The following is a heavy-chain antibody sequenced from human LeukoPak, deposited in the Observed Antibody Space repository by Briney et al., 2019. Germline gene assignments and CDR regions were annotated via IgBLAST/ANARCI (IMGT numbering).Heavy chain of an antibody. CDR2: IIPILGIA. Sequence: SVTVSCTASGGTFSSYAISWVRQAPGQGLEWMGRIIPILGIANYAQKFQGRVTITADKSTSTTYMELSSLRSEDTAVYYCARHYGGLDDYWGQGTLIIVSS. CDR3: ARHYGGLDDY. J-gene: IGHJ4*02. CDR1: GGTFSSYA. D-gene: IGHD4-23*01. V-gene: IGHV1-69*04.